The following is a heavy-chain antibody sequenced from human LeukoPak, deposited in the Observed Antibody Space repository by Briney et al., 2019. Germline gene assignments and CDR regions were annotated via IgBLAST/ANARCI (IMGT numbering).Heavy chain of an antibody. Sequence: PGGSLRLSCAASGFTFSSYAMSWVRQAPGKGLEWVSAISGSGGSTYYADSVKGRFTISRDNSKNTLYLQMNSLRAEDTAVYYCAKQRSYYYDSGVDYWGQGTLVTVSS. CDR3: AKQRSYYYDSGVDY. CDR2: ISGSGGST. V-gene: IGHV3-23*01. D-gene: IGHD3-22*01. J-gene: IGHJ4*02. CDR1: GFTFSSYA.